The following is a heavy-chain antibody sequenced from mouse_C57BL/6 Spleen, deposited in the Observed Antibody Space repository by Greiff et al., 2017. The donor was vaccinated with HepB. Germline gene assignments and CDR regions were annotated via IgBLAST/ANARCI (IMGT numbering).Heavy chain of an antibody. CDR1: GYTFTSYW. CDR3: ARYYGSSPWFAY. CDR2: IYPGSGST. V-gene: IGHV1-55*01. Sequence: VKLKQPGAELVKPGASVKMSCKASGYTFTSYWITWVKQRPGQGLEWIGDIYPGSGSTNYNEKFKSKATLTVDTSSSTAYMQLSSLTSEDSAVYYCARYYGSSPWFAYWGQGTLVTVSA. J-gene: IGHJ3*01. D-gene: IGHD1-1*01.